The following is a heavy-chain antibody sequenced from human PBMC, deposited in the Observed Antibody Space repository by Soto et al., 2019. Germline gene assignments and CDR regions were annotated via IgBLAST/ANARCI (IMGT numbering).Heavy chain of an antibody. J-gene: IGHJ5*02. V-gene: IGHV1-18*04. CDR1: GYTFTSYG. Sequence: QVQLVQSGAEVKKPGASVKVSCKASGYTFTSYGISWVRQAPGQGLEWMGWISAYNGNTNYAQKLQGRVTMTTDTSTSTAYMELRSLRSDETAVYYCARRNCSSTSCPYNWFDPWGQGTLVTVSS. CDR2: ISAYNGNT. D-gene: IGHD2-2*01. CDR3: ARRNCSSTSCPYNWFDP.